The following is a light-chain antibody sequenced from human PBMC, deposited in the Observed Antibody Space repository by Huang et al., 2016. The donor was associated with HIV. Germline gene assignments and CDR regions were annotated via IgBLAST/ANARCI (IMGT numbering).Light chain of an antibody. Sequence: EIVLTQSPGTLSLSPGERATLSCRASQTITSSYLARYQMTPGQAPRLLIYGASSRATGIPDRFSGSGSGTDFTLTITRVEPEDFAVYYCQQYGESSPVTFGGGTKVEIK. J-gene: IGKJ4*01. CDR2: GAS. CDR1: QTITSSY. V-gene: IGKV3-20*01. CDR3: QQYGESSPVT.